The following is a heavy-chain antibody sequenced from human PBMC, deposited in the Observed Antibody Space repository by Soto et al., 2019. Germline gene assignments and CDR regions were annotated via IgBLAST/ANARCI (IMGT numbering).Heavy chain of an antibody. D-gene: IGHD4-17*01. CDR3: ASPIGDYGDYNAFDI. V-gene: IGHV5-51*01. J-gene: IGHJ3*02. CDR2: IYPGDSDT. CDR1: GYSFTSYW. Sequence: PGESLKISCKGSGYSFTSYWIGWVRQMPGKGLEWMGIIYPGDSDTRYSPSFQGQVTISADKSISTAYLQWSSLKASDTAMYYCASPIGDYGDYNAFDIWGQGTMVTVSS.